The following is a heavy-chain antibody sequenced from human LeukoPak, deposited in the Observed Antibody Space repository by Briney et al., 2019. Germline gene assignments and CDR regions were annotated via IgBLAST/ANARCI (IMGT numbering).Heavy chain of an antibody. Sequence: GESLKISCRGSGYTFTTFWIGWVRQMPWKGLEWMGRIVPSDSYTNYSPSFQGHVTISADKSISTAYLQWSSLKASDTAMYYCATLKPYDYVWGSYPPGAFDIWGQGTMVTVSS. CDR3: ATLKPYDYVWGSYPPGAFDI. J-gene: IGHJ3*02. D-gene: IGHD3-16*02. V-gene: IGHV5-10-1*01. CDR2: IVPSDSYT. CDR1: GYTFTTFW.